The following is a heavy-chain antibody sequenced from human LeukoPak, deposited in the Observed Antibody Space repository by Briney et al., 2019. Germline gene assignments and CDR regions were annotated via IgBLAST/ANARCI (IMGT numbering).Heavy chain of an antibody. D-gene: IGHD5-24*01. V-gene: IGHV3-73*01. Sequence: PGGSLRLSCAASGFTFSGSAMHWVRQASGKGLGWVGRIRSKADSYATAYAASVKGRFTISRDDSKNTAYLQMNSLKTEDTAVCYCTRHFDGYNYVWDFDYWGQGTLVTVSS. CDR3: TRHFDGYNYVWDFDY. CDR2: IRSKADSYAT. J-gene: IGHJ4*02. CDR1: GFTFSGSA.